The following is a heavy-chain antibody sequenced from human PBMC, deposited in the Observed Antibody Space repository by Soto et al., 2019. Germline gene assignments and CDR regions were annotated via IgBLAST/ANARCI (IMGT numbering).Heavy chain of an antibody. CDR2: IIPIFGTA. CDR3: ARDHSSSPKRMDV. D-gene: IGHD6-6*01. Sequence: SVKVSCKASGGTFSSYAISWVRQAPGQGLEWMGGIIPIFGTANYAQKFQGRVTVTADESTSTAYMELSSLRSEDTAVYYCARDHSSSPKRMDVWGQGTTVTVSS. V-gene: IGHV1-69*13. CDR1: GGTFSSYA. J-gene: IGHJ6*02.